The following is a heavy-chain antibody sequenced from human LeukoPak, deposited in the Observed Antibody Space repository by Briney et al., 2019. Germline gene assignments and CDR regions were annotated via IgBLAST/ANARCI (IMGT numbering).Heavy chain of an antibody. Sequence: ASVKVSCKAPGYTFTSYYMHWVRQAPGQGLEWMGIINPSGGSTSYAQKFQGRVTMTRDTSTSTVYMELSSLRSEDTAVYYCARVQAGGYYYVTECDYWGQGTLVTVSS. CDR3: ARVQAGGYYYVTECDY. V-gene: IGHV1-46*01. J-gene: IGHJ4*02. CDR2: INPSGGST. CDR1: GYTFTSYY. D-gene: IGHD3-22*01.